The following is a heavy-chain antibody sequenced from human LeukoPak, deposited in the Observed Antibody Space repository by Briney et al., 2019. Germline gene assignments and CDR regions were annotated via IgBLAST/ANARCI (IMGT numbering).Heavy chain of an antibody. CDR1: GGTFSSYA. J-gene: IGHJ4*02. CDR3: ARDKGPGYCSSTSCYGRSSDY. Sequence: SVKVSCKASGGTFSSYAISWVRQAPGQGLEWMGGIIPIFGTANYAQKFQGRVTITTDESTSTAYMELRSLRSDDTAVYYCARDKGPGYCSSTSCYGRSSDYWGQGTLVTVSS. D-gene: IGHD2-2*01. V-gene: IGHV1-69*05. CDR2: IIPIFGTA.